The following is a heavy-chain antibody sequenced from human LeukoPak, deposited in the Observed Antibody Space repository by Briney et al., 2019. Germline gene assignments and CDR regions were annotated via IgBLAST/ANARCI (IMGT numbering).Heavy chain of an antibody. J-gene: IGHJ4*02. CDR2: IHTSGST. CDR3: ARRDISSGWSFDY. V-gene: IGHV4-4*07. Sequence: PSETLSLTCTVSGGSISNYHWTWIRQPAGKGLEWIGQIHTSGSTNYNPPLKSRVTMSIDTTEDQVSLTIRSVTAADTAFYHCARRDISSGWSFDYWGQRILVIVSS. CDR1: GGSISNYH. D-gene: IGHD6-19*01.